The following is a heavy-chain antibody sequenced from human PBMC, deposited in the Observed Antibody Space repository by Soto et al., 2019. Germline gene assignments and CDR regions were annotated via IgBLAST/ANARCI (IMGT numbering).Heavy chain of an antibody. CDR2: IYGGENA. V-gene: IGHV3-53*01. CDR3: SRDLDAFDT. J-gene: IGHJ3*02. Sequence: EVQLVQSGGGLVQPGGCLRLSCAGHGVTVTSNYMNWVRQAPGKGLEWVSVIYGGENAYYADSVAGRFTISRDNSKNTLYRQMTSLRVEDSAVYYCSRDLDAFDTWGQGQTVIVSA. CDR1: GVTVTSNY.